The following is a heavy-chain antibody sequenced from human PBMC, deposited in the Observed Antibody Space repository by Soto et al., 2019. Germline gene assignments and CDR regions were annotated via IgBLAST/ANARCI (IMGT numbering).Heavy chain of an antibody. CDR1: GGTFSSYA. CDR3: ARTSGRDGYNYETYYYYYGMDV. Sequence: GASVKVSCKASGGTFSSYAISWVRQAPGQGLEWMGGVIPIFGTANYAQKFQGRVTITADESTSTAYMELSSLRSEDTAVYYCARTSGRDGYNYETYYYYYGMDVWGQGTTVTVSS. V-gene: IGHV1-69*13. D-gene: IGHD5-12*01. CDR2: VIPIFGTA. J-gene: IGHJ6*02.